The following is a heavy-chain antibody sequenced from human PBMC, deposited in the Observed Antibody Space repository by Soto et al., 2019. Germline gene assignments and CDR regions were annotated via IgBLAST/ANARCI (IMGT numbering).Heavy chain of an antibody. CDR3: VRLVGNSWLDS. D-gene: IGHD2-2*01. CDR1: GGSVSSGSYY. Sequence: SETLSLTCTVSGGSVSSGSYYWSWIRQPPGKGLEWIGYIYYSGSTNYNPSLKSRVTISVDTSKNQFSLKLNSVTPDDTAVYYCVRLVGNSWLDSWGPGTLVTVSS. V-gene: IGHV4-61*01. J-gene: IGHJ5*01. CDR2: IYYSGST.